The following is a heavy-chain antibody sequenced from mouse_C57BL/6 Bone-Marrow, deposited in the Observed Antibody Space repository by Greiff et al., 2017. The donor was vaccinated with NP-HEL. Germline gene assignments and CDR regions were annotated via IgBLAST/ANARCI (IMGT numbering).Heavy chain of an antibody. CDR2: IDPENGDT. J-gene: IGHJ3*01. CDR3: TTRDSRFAY. CDR1: GFNIKDDY. Sequence: EVKLVESGAELVRPGASVKLSCTASGFNIKDDYMHWVKQRPEQGLEWIGWIDPENGDTEYASKFQGKATITADTSSNTAYLQLSSLTSEDTAVYYCTTRDSRFAYWGQGTLVTVSA. V-gene: IGHV14-4*01.